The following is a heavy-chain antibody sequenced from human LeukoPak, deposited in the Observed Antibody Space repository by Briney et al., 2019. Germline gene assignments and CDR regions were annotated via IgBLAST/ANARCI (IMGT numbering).Heavy chain of an antibody. Sequence: GGSLRLSCAASGFTFSVYYMFWVRQAPGKGLVWVSSISPDATKSKYADFVEGRLTISRDNAKNTLYLQLNSLRVEDAAVYYCATGYRSAYSWDSWGQGTLVTVSS. CDR2: ISPDATKS. V-gene: IGHV3-74*03. CDR3: ATGYRSAYSWDS. CDR1: GFTFSVYY. J-gene: IGHJ4*02. D-gene: IGHD5-12*01.